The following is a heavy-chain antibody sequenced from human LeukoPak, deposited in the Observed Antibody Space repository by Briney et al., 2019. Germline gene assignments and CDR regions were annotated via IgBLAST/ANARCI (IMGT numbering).Heavy chain of an antibody. V-gene: IGHV4-59*01. Sequence: SETLSLTCTVSGDSISNYHWSWIRQSPGKRLEWIGYIHYSGTTNYNPSLRSRVTISVDMSRNQFSLKLNSVTAADTAVYYCARDRSADRGFDYWGQGTLVNVSS. CDR3: ARDRSADRGFDY. CDR2: IHYSGTT. J-gene: IGHJ4*02. CDR1: GDSISNYH.